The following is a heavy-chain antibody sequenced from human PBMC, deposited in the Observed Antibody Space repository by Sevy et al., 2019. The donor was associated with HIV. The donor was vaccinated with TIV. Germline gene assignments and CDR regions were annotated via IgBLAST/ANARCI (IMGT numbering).Heavy chain of an antibody. V-gene: IGHV3-21*01. CDR3: ARRGGLTDEGFDF. CDR2: ISISPSYI. Sequence: GGSLRLSCAASGFTFISFTMNWVRQAPGKGLEWVSSISISPSYIYYADSVKGRFTISRDKAKNALYLQMDSLRVEAAAVYYCARRGGLTDEGFDFWGQGTMVTVSS. J-gene: IGHJ4*01. D-gene: IGHD3-16*01. CDR1: GFTFISFT.